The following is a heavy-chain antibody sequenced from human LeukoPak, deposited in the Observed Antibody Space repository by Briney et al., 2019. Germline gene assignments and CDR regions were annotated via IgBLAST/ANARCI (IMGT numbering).Heavy chain of an antibody. CDR2: ISAYNGNT. CDR1: GYTFTSYG. Sequence: ASVKVSRKASGYTFTSYGISWVRQPPGQGLEWMGWISAYNGNTNYAQKLQGRVTMTTDTSTSTAYMELRSLRSDDTAVYYCARDRRRGYSYGYDDYWGQGTLVTVSS. V-gene: IGHV1-18*01. D-gene: IGHD5-18*01. J-gene: IGHJ4*02. CDR3: ARDRRRGYSYGYDDY.